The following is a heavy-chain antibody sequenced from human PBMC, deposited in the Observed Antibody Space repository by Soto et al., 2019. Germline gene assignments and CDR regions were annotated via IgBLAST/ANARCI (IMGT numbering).Heavy chain of an antibody. CDR1: GGSFSSAVYS. J-gene: IGHJ4*02. CDR2: IYQSGTT. CDR3: ARGWNCARTSCYFDY. D-gene: IGHD2-2*01. Sequence: TLSLTCAVSGGSFSSAVYSWTWIRQPPGKGLEWIGYIYQSGTTYYNPSLKSRVTVSIDRSKDQFSLELSSVTAADTAVYFCARGWNCARTSCYFDYWGQGILVTVSS. V-gene: IGHV4-30-2*01.